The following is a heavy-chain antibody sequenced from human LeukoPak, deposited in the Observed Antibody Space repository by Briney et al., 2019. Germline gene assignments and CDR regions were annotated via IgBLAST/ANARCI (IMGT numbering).Heavy chain of an antibody. CDR1: GFTFSDNA. J-gene: IGHJ4*02. CDR3: AREDRYGSGSFDY. V-gene: IGHV3-23*01. Sequence: GGSLRLSCAASGFTFSDNAMSWVRQAPGKGLEWVSTISRTTGTTYYADSVKGRFTISRHNSKNTLYLQMNSLRAEDTAVYYCAREDRYGSGSFDYWGQGTLVTVSS. D-gene: IGHD3-10*01. CDR2: ISRTTGTT.